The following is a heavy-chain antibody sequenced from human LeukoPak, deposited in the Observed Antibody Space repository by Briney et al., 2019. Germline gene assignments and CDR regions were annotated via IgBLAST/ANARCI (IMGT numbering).Heavy chain of an antibody. Sequence: KPSETLSLTCTVSGGSISSYYWSWIRQPPGKGLEWIGYIYYSGSTNYNPSLKSRVTISVDTSKNQFSLKLSSVTAADTAVYYCARGNNPTWYYYMDVWGKGTTVTVSS. V-gene: IGHV4-59*01. CDR1: GGSISSYY. J-gene: IGHJ6*03. CDR3: ARGNNPTWYYYMDV. CDR2: IYYSGST. D-gene: IGHD1-14*01.